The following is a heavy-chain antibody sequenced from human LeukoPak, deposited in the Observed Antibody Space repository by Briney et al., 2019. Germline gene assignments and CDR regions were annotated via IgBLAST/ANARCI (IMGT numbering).Heavy chain of an antibody. CDR2: IYATGST. CDR3: ARHGSVRSPLGP. Sequence: SENLSLTCTVSGGSISSYYWSWIRQPPGKGLEWIGYIYATGSTNYNPSLKSRVTISVDTSKNQFSLNLRSVTAADTAVYYCARHGSVRSPLGPWGQGTLVTVSS. D-gene: IGHD3-10*01. CDR1: GGSISSYY. V-gene: IGHV4-4*09. J-gene: IGHJ5*02.